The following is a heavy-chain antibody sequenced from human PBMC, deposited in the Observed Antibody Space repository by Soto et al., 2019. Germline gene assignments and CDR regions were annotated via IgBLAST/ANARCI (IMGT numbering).Heavy chain of an antibody. CDR1: GYTFTSYG. Sequence: ASVKVSCKASGYTFTSYGISGGRQAPGQGLEWMGWISAYNGNTNYAQKLQGRVTMTTDTSTSTAYMELRSLRSDDTAVYYCARWMYSGSFRNAFDIWGQGTMVTVSS. V-gene: IGHV1-18*01. CDR3: ARWMYSGSFRNAFDI. J-gene: IGHJ3*02. CDR2: ISAYNGNT. D-gene: IGHD1-26*01.